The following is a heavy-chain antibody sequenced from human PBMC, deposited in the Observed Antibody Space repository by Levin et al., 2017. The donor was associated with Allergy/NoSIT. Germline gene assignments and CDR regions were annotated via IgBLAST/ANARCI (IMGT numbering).Heavy chain of an antibody. J-gene: IGHJ5*02. D-gene: IGHD3-10*01. CDR3: ARHAGNYYNWFDP. V-gene: IGHV4-39*07. CDR2: LDYIGTT. CDR1: GGSIRSSSYY. Sequence: PSETLSLTCTVSGGSIRSSSYYWGWIRQPPGKGLEWIGGLDYIGTTYSNPSLKGRVTISVDTSTNHFSLTLTTVTAADTAVSYCARHAGNYYNWFDPWGQGTLVTVSS.